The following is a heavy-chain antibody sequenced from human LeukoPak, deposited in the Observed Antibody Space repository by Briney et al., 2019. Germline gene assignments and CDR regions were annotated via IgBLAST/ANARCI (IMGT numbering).Heavy chain of an antibody. CDR2: INAGNGNT. CDR3: ARAYEWELLGYYFDY. Sequence: ASVKVSCKASGYTFTSYAMHWVRQAPGQKLEWMGWINAGNGNTKYSQKFQGRVTITRDTSASTAYMELSSLRSEDTAVYYCARAYEWELLGYYFDYWGQGTLVTVSS. V-gene: IGHV1-3*01. CDR1: GYTFTSYA. J-gene: IGHJ4*02. D-gene: IGHD1-26*01.